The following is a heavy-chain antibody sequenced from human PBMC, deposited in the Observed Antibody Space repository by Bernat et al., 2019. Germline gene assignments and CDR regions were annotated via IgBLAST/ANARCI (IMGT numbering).Heavy chain of an antibody. V-gene: IGHV3-30-3*01. D-gene: IGHD1-26*01. CDR3: ARDLSGSYYGYYYGMDV. CDR1: GFTFSSYA. CDR2: ISYDGSNK. J-gene: IGHJ6*02. Sequence: QVQLVESGGGVVQPGRSLRLSCAAYGFTFSSYAMHWVRQAPGKGLEWVAVISYDGSNKYYADSVKGRFTISRDNSKNSLYLQMNSLRDEDTAVYYCARDLSGSYYGYYYGMDVWGQGTTVTVSS.